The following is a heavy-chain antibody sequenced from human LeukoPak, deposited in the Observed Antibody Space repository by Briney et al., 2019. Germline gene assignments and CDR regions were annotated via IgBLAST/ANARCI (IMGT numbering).Heavy chain of an antibody. V-gene: IGHV3-74*01. D-gene: IGHD3-22*01. J-gene: IGHJ4*02. CDR3: ARDTYDSSGYYYGPFDY. CDR1: GFTFTSYW. Sequence: GGSLRLSCAASGFTFTSYWMHWVRQAPGKGLVWVSRINTDGSSTSYADSVKGRFTISRDNAKNTLYLQMNSLRAEDTAVYYRARDTYDSSGYYYGPFDYWGQGTLVTVSS. CDR2: INTDGSST.